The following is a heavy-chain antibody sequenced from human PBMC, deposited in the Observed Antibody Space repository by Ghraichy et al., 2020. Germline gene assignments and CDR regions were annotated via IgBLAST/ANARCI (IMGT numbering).Heavy chain of an antibody. CDR1: GGTFSSYA. J-gene: IGHJ6*03. CDR2: IIPIFGTA. D-gene: IGHD4-23*01. CDR3: ASPYGGNSDYYYYYIDV. V-gene: IGHV1-69*13. Sequence: SVKVSCKASGGTFSSYAISWVRQAPGQGLEWMGGIIPIFGTANYAQKFQGRVTITADESTSTAYMELSSLRSEDTAVYYCASPYGGNSDYYYYYIDVWGKGTTVTVSS.